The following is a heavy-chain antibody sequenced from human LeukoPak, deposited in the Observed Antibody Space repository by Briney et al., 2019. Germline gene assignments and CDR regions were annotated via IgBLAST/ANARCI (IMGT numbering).Heavy chain of an antibody. CDR2: ISSTSHYI. CDR1: GFTFSSYS. Sequence: PGGSLRLSCAASGFTFSSYSMNWVRQAPGQELEWVSSISSTSHYIYYADSVTGRFTTSRDNAKNSLDLQMNSLRAEDTAVYYCATPAAGPGAEYSLYWGQGTLVTVSS. CDR3: ATPAAGPGAEYSLY. D-gene: IGHD6-13*01. J-gene: IGHJ1*01. V-gene: IGHV3-21*01.